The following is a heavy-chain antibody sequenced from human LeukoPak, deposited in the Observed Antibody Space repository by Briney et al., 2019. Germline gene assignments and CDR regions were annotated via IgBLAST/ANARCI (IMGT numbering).Heavy chain of an antibody. CDR1: GFMFSSYV. V-gene: IGHV3-33*01. Sequence: GRSLRLSCAASGFMFSSYVMYWVRQAPGKGLEWVALIWFDGSNKYYTDSVKGRFTVSRDNSKNTLFLQMNSLRAEDTAMYYCARHQSRYSGYGYGLGVWGQGTTVTVSS. CDR3: ARHQSRYSGYGYGLGV. D-gene: IGHD5-12*01. CDR2: IWFDGSNK. J-gene: IGHJ6*02.